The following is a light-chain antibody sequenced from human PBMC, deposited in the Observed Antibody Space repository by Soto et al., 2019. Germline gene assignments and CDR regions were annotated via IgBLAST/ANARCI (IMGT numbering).Light chain of an antibody. CDR2: AAS. V-gene: IGKV1-39*01. J-gene: IGKJ3*01. CDR3: QQSYSSPPLFT. CDR1: QSISRH. Sequence: DIQMTQSPSSLSASVGDRVTITCRASQSISRHLNWYQQKPGRAPNLLIYAASSLQSVVPSRFSGSGSGTDFNLTVSSLQPEDFATYYCQQSYSSPPLFTFGPGTKVD.